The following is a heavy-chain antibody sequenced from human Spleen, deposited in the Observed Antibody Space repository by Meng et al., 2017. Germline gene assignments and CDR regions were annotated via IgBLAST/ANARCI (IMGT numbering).Heavy chain of an antibody. D-gene: IGHD6-13*01. Sequence: QVGLGPSGAEVNKPGASVKVSRKPSGYNFPVTLANLGQLAPGQGREWMGRIDPKSGDTHYAQRFQGRVTMTGDTSISTAYMELSGLRSDDTAMYYCARDEDISAAGKLFGDYWGQGTLVTVSS. CDR3: ARDEDISAAGKLFGDY. CDR1: GYNFPVTL. V-gene: IGHV1-2*06. CDR2: IDPKSGDT. J-gene: IGHJ4*02.